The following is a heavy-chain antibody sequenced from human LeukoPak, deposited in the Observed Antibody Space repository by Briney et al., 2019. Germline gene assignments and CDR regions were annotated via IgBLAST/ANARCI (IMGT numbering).Heavy chain of an antibody. CDR1: GYTFTSYY. V-gene: IGHV1-46*01. CDR3: ARGGGSSWYILHYYYMDV. J-gene: IGHJ6*03. CDR2: INPSGGST. D-gene: IGHD6-13*01. Sequence: ASVKVSCKASGYTFTSYYMHWVRQAPGQGLEWMGIINPSGGSTSYAQKFQGRVTMTRDMSTSTVYMELSSLRSEDTAVYYCARGGGSSWYILHYYYMDVWGKGTTVTVSS.